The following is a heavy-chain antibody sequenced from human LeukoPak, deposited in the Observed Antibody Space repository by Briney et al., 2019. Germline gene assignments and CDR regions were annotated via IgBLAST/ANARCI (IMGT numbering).Heavy chain of an antibody. D-gene: IGHD4-23*01. Sequence: SETLSLTCTVSGDSISSSSYYWGWIRHPPGKELEWVGSIYYSGSTYYNPSLNSRVTISVDTSKNQFSLELSSVTAADTAVYYCARDYLGGNPDAFDVWGQGTMVTVSS. CDR3: ARDYLGGNPDAFDV. J-gene: IGHJ3*01. CDR2: IYYSGST. V-gene: IGHV4-39*07. CDR1: GDSISSSSYY.